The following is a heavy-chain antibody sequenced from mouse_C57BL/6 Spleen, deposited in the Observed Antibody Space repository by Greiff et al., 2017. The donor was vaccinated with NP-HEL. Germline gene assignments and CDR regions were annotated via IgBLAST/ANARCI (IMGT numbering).Heavy chain of an antibody. D-gene: IGHD1-1*01. J-gene: IGHJ2*01. CDR1: GYSITSGYY. CDR3: ARDSGRSHY. Sequence: EVQLQQSGPGLVKPSQSLSLTCSVTGYSITSGYYWNWIRQFPGNKLEWMGYISYDGSNNYNPSLKNRISITRDTSKNQFFLKLNSVTTEDTATYYCARDSGRSHYWGQGTTLTVSS. CDR2: ISYDGSN. V-gene: IGHV3-6*01.